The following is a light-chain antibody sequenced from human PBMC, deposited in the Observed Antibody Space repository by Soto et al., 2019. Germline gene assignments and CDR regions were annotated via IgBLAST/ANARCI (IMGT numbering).Light chain of an antibody. CDR3: LQYNNWPPWT. CDR1: QSVGTK. Sequence: EIVMTQSPVTLSVSPGERATLSCRASQSVGTKLAWYQQKPGQAPRFLIYRASARAAGVPARFSGSGSGTEFTLTITSLQSEDFATYYCLQYNNWPPWTFGQGTKVEI. J-gene: IGKJ1*01. V-gene: IGKV3-15*01. CDR2: RAS.